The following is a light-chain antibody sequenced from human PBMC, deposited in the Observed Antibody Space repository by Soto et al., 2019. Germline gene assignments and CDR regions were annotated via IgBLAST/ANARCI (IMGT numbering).Light chain of an antibody. CDR1: QSVGSSY. V-gene: IGKV3D-20*02. CDR2: DVS. Sequence: EGGLTQTTETLSLSPGERATLSCRASQSVGSSYLAWYQQKPGQAPRLLIYDVSNRANGIPDRFSSSASGTTFTLTICCLEPDDFAIYYCEQRCLLPGFGQRAKVDNK. J-gene: IGKJ1*01. CDR3: EQRCLLPG.